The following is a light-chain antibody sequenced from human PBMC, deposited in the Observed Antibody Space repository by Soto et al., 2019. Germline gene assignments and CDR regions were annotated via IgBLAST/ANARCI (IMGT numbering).Light chain of an antibody. CDR2: EVT. CDR3: SSYAGTNRV. Sequence: QSALTQPPSVSGSPGQSVTISCTGTSSDVGANNYVSWYQQHPGKAPKLMIYEVTKRPSGVPDRFSGSKSGNTASLTVSGLQAEDEADYYCSSYAGTNRVFGTGTKLTVL. V-gene: IGLV2-8*01. J-gene: IGLJ1*01. CDR1: SSDVGANNY.